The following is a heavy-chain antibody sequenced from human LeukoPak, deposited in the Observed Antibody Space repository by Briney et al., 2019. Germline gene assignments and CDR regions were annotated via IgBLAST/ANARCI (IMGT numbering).Heavy chain of an antibody. CDR3: ARHYYGSGIFPFAYYYYYMDV. J-gene: IGHJ6*03. V-gene: IGHV1-8*01. D-gene: IGHD3-10*01. CDR1: GYTFTSYD. CDR2: INPNSGNT. Sequence: ASVKVSCKASGYTFTSYDINWVRQATGQGLEWMGWINPNSGNTGYAKKFQGRVTITWTTSISTAYMELSRLRSEDTAVYYCARHYYGSGIFPFAYYYYYMDVWGKGTTVTISS.